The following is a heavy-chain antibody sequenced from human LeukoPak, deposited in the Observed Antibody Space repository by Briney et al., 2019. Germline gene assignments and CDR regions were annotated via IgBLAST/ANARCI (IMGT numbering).Heavy chain of an antibody. CDR1: GGSISSYY. Sequence: SETLSLTCTVSGGSISSYYWSWIRQPPGKGLEWIGYIYYSGSTNYNPSLKSRVTMSVDTSKNQFSLKLSSVTAADTAVYYCARHTEMATPQYYFDYWGQGTLVTVSS. CDR3: ARHTEMATPQYYFDY. CDR2: IYYSGST. V-gene: IGHV4-59*08. J-gene: IGHJ4*02. D-gene: IGHD5-24*01.